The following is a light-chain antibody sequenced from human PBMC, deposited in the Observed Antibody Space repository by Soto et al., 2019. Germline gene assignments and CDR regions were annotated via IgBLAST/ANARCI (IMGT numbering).Light chain of an antibody. Sequence: EVVVTQSPDTLSLSPGETATLSCRASQSVSSSVAWYQHKPGQSPRLVVYSGDKRAPGIPPRFSGSGSGTDFTLPISSLESDDFAIYYCQQRYSWLRAFGPGTKVEVK. V-gene: IGKV3-11*01. CDR1: QSVSSS. CDR2: SGD. CDR3: QQRYSWLRA. J-gene: IGKJ1*01.